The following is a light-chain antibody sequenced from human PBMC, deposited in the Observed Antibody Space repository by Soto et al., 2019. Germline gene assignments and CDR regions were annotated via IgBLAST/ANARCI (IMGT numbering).Light chain of an antibody. Sequence: QSVLTQPPSASAAPGQKVTISCSGSSSNIGSYYVSWYQQLPGTAPKLLIYDNNKRPSGIPDRFSGSKSGTSATLGITGLQTGDEADYYCGTWDSSLSAVVFGGGTKLTVL. CDR2: DNN. V-gene: IGLV1-51*01. CDR3: GTWDSSLSAVV. CDR1: SSNIGSYY. J-gene: IGLJ3*02.